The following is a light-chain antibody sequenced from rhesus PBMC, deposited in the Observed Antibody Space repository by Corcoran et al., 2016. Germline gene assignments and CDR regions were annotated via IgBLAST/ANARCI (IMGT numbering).Light chain of an antibody. J-gene: IGKJ1*01. CDR2: RAS. CDR3: QQHDNSPWT. CDR1: QGISNR. V-gene: IGKV1-69*01. Sequence: DIQMTQSPSSLSASVGDSVTITCRASQGISNRLAWYQQKPGKAPKLLIYRASNLETGVPSRFSGSGSGTDFTLTISRLRPEDIAAYYCQQHDNSPWTFGQGTKVEIK.